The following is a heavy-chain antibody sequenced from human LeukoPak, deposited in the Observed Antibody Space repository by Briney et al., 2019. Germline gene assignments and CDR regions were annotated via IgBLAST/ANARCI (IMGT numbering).Heavy chain of an antibody. CDR3: ASDGDAYTIE. J-gene: IGHJ4*02. CDR1: GVSISSSSYY. D-gene: IGHD5-24*01. Sequence: PWETLSLTCTVSGVSISSSSYYWGWIRQPPGKGLEWIGCIYYSGSTYDNPSLKSRVTISVDTSKNHFSLKLNSVAAADTAVYYCASDGDAYTIEWGQGTLVTVSS. V-gene: IGHV4-39*07. CDR2: IYYSGST.